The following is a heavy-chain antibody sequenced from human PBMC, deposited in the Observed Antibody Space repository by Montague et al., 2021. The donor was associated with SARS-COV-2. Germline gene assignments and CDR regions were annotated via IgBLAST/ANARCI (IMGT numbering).Heavy chain of an antibody. V-gene: IGHV4-59*12. CDR3: ARGTAYDHVYY. D-gene: IGHD2-8*01. CDR1: SGSLSDYC. Sequence: SETLSLTCTASSGSLSDYCWNWIRHPPEKGLEWIGFTHYGGTTTXXPSLKSRLNMSLDTSKNQFSLTLNSVTAADTAIYYCARGTAYDHVYYWGQGATVTVAS. J-gene: IGHJ6*02. CDR2: THYGGTT.